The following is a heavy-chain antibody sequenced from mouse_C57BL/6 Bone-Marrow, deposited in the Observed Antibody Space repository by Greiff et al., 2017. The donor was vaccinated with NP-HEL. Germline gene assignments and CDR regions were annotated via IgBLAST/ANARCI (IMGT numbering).Heavy chain of an antibody. Sequence: QVQLQQPGAELVKPGASVKLSCKASGYTFTSYWMHWVKQRPGQGLEWIGMIHPNSGSTNYNEKFKSKATLTVDKSSSTAYMQLSSLTSEDSAVYYCARSYYGSSHDWYFDVWGTGTTVTVSS. V-gene: IGHV1-64*01. CDR1: GYTFTSYW. CDR3: ARSYYGSSHDWYFDV. D-gene: IGHD1-1*01. J-gene: IGHJ1*03. CDR2: IHPNSGST.